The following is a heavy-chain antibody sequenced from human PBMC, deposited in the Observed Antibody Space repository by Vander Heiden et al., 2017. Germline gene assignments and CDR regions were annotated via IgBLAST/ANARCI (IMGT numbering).Heavy chain of an antibody. D-gene: IGHD4-17*01. CDR3: AKVAPLYGDYRTGWFDP. J-gene: IGHJ5*02. CDR2: ISWNSGSI. CDR1: GFTFDDYA. V-gene: IGHV3-9*01. Sequence: EVQLVESGGGLVQPGRSLRLSCAASGFTFDDYAMHWGRQAPGKGLEWVSGISWNSGSIGYADSVKGRFTISRDNAKNSLYLQMNSLRAEDTALYYCAKVAPLYGDYRTGWFDPWGQGTLVTVSS.